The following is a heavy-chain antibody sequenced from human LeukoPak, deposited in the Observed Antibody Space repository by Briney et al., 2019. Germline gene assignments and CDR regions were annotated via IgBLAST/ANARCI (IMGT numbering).Heavy chain of an antibody. CDR1: GGSISSSNW. D-gene: IGHD3-3*01. CDR2: IYYGGYT. Sequence: SGTLSLTCAVSGGSISSSNWWSWVRQPPGKELEWIGSIYYGGYTYYNPSLKSRVTISVDTSKNQFSLKLSSVTAADTAMYYCQSRFLEWLLEYWGQGTLVTVSS. J-gene: IGHJ4*02. V-gene: IGHV4-4*02. CDR3: QSRFLEWLLEY.